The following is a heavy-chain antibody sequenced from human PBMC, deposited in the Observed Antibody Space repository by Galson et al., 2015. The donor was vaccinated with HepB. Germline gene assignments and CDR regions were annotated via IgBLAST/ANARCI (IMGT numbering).Heavy chain of an antibody. CDR2: IKSKTDGGTT. CDR1: GFSFTNAW. CDR3: TTSTVLYIWLYTLDI. D-gene: IGHD2-2*02. Sequence: SLRLSCAASGFSFTNAWMNWVRQAPGKGLEWVGRIKSKTDGGTTDYAAPVKGRFTISRDDSKNTVHLQMNSLKTEDTAVYYCTTSTVLYIWLYTLDIWGQGTKVTVSS. V-gene: IGHV3-15*07. J-gene: IGHJ3*02.